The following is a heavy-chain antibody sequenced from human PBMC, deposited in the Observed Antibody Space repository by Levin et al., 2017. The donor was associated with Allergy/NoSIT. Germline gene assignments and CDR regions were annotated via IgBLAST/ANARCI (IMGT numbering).Heavy chain of an antibody. CDR1: GFTFSNYG. CDR2: ISYDGSYK. D-gene: IGHD3-10*01. V-gene: IGHV3-30*18. Sequence: QAGGSLRLSCAVSGFTFSNYGMYWVRQAPGKGLEWVAVISYDGSYKYYADSVKGRFTISRDNSKNTLYLQLNSLRAEDTAVYYCAKSPTYYYGSGSSFSLYYDYGMDVWGQGTTVTVSS. J-gene: IGHJ6*02. CDR3: AKSPTYYYGSGSSFSLYYDYGMDV.